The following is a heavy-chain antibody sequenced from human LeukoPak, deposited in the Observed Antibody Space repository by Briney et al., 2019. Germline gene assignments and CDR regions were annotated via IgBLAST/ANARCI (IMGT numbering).Heavy chain of an antibody. D-gene: IGHD2-15*01. J-gene: IGHJ1*01. CDR3: ARKGQGCSGGSCYSYFQH. CDR1: GFTFSDYY. V-gene: IGHV4-30-4*08. Sequence: LRLSCAASGFTFSDYYMSWIRQAPGKGLEWIGYIYYSGSTYYNPTLKSRVTISVDTSKNQFSLKLSSVTAADTAVYYCARKGQGCSGGSCYSYFQHWGQGTLVTVSS. CDR2: IYYSGST.